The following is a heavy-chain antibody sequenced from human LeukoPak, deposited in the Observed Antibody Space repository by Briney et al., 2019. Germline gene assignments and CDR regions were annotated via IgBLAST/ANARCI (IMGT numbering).Heavy chain of an antibody. D-gene: IGHD2-2*01. J-gene: IGHJ5*02. Sequence: GGSLRLSCSASGFTFSSYAMHWVRQAPGKGLEYVSAVSSDGGITYYADSVKGRFTISRDNSRNTLYLQMSSLRAEDTAVYYCFPYGCTTTTCYWFDPWGQGTLVTVSS. CDR1: GFTFSSYA. CDR2: VSSDGGIT. CDR3: FPYGCTTTTCYWFDP. V-gene: IGHV3-64D*06.